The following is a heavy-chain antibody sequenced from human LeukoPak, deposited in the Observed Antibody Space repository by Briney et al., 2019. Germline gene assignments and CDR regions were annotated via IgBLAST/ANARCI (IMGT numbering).Heavy chain of an antibody. V-gene: IGHV1-69*05. J-gene: IGHJ4*02. CDR2: IIPIFGTA. CDR3: ATSPYITMIVVGPFDY. D-gene: IGHD3-22*01. CDR1: GGTFSSYA. Sequence: PVKVSCKASGGTFSSYAISWVRQAPGQGLEWMGRIIPIFGTANYAQKFQGRVTITTDESTSTAYMELSSLRSEDTAVYYCATSPYITMIVVGPFDYWGQGTLVTVSS.